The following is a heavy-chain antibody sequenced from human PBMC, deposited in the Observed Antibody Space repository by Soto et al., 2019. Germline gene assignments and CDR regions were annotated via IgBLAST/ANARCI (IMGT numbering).Heavy chain of an antibody. CDR2: IHTSGSS. CDR3: ASDWGY. V-gene: IGHV4-4*07. J-gene: IGHJ4*01. D-gene: IGHD7-27*01. CDR1: GASISNYH. Sequence: PSETLSLTCPVSGASISNYHWSWIRQPAGEGLEWIGRIHTSGSSNYNPSLKGRVSMSVDKAKNQFYLKLTAVTAADTAVYYCASDWGYWGHGTLVTVSS.